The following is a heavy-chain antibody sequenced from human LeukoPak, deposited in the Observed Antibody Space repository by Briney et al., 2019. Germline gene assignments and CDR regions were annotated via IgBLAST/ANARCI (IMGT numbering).Heavy chain of an antibody. V-gene: IGHV3-30*03. D-gene: IGHD4-17*01. Sequence: AGGSLRLSCAASGFSFSSYGMYWVRETPGKGLEWVAVISSDETERYHADSVKGRFTISRDNSKNTPYLQMNSLRAEDTAVYYCARVGGDQVGYWGQGTLVTVSS. CDR1: GFSFSSYG. CDR2: ISSDETER. CDR3: ARVGGDQVGY. J-gene: IGHJ4*02.